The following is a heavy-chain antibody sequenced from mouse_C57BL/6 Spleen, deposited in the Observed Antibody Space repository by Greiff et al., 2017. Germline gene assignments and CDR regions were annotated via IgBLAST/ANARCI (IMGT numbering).Heavy chain of an antibody. CDR3: ARDLVYDGYF. CDR2: IHPTDGGT. D-gene: IGHD1-1*01. Sequence: QVQLQQPGAELVKPGASVKVSCKASGYTFTDYCMHWVKQRPGQSLEWIGSIHPTDGGTSYNQKFKGKATLTVDKSSSTAYMQLRSLTSEDSAVYYCARDLVYDGYFWGQGTTITVSA. V-gene: IGHV1-74*01. J-gene: IGHJ2*01. CDR1: GYTFTDYC.